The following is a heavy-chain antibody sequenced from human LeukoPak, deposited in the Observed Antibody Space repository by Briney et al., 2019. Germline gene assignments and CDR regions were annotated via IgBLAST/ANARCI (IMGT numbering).Heavy chain of an antibody. CDR1: GSTFSSYA. CDR2: ISGSGGST. J-gene: IGHJ4*02. D-gene: IGHD2-2*01. CDR3: AKVRYCSSTSCYLGHFDY. V-gene: IGHV3-23*01. Sequence: PGGSLRLSCAASGSTFSSYAMSWVRQAPGKGLEWVSAISGSGGSTYYADSVKGRFTISRDNSKNTLYLQMNSLRAEDTAVYYCAKVRYCSSTSCYLGHFDYWGQGTLVTVSS.